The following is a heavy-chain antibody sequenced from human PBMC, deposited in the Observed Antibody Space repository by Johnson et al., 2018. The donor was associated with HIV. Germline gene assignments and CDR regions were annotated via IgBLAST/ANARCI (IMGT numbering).Heavy chain of an antibody. J-gene: IGHJ3*02. CDR2: ISYDGTNE. CDR1: GFTLGSFG. Sequence: VHLVESGGGVVQPGRSLRLSCVASGFTLGSFGMHWVRQAPGQGLEWVAVISYDGTNEYYAESVKARFTISRDNSKNTLYLQMNSLRAEDTAVYYCARLGLTDAFDIWGQGTMVTVSP. CDR3: ARLGLTDAFDI. D-gene: IGHD2-8*01. V-gene: IGHV3-30*03.